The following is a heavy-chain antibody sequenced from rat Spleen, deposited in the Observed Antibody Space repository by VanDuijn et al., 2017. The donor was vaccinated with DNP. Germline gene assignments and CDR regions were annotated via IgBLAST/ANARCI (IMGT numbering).Heavy chain of an antibody. CDR3: TRGVTTVVTGWFAY. J-gene: IGHJ3*01. V-gene: IGHV2-6*01. Sequence: QVQLKESGPGLVQPSQTLSLTCTVSGFSLTSYTVSWIRQPPGKGLEWIAAMSSGGNTYYNSALKSRLSISRDTSKSQVFLKMNSLQTEDTAIYYCTRGVTTVVTGWFAYWGQGTLVTVSS. CDR2: MSSGGNT. D-gene: IGHD1-1*01. CDR1: GFSLTSYT.